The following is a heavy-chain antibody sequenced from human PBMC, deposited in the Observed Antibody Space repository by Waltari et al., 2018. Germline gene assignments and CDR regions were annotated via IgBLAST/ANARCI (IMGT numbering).Heavy chain of an antibody. V-gene: IGHV4-59*01. J-gene: IGHJ6*02. CDR2: IYYSGST. Sequence: QVQLQESGPGLVKPSETLSLTCTVSGGSISSYYWSWIRQPPGKGLEGIGYIYYSGSTNYNPSLKSRVTISVDTSKNPFSLKLSSVTAADTAVYYCARVKQDFTYGMDVWGQGTTVTVSS. CDR1: GGSISSYY. CDR3: ARVKQDFTYGMDV. D-gene: IGHD2-15*01.